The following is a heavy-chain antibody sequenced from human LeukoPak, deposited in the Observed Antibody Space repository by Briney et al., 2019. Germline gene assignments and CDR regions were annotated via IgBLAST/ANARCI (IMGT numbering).Heavy chain of an antibody. CDR2: IYPGDSDT. Sequence: RGESLKISCKGSGYSFTSYWIGWVRQMPGKGLEWMGIIYPGDSDTRYSPSFQGQVTISADKSISTAYLQWSSLKASDTAMYYCARRGYYYGSGSYKIDWFDPWGQGTLVTVSS. J-gene: IGHJ5*02. V-gene: IGHV5-51*01. CDR1: GYSFTSYW. CDR3: ARRGYYYGSGSYKIDWFDP. D-gene: IGHD3-10*01.